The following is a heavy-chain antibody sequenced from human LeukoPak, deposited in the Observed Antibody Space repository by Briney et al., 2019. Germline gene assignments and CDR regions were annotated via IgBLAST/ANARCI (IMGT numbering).Heavy chain of an antibody. CDR1: GYTFVAYY. V-gene: IGHV1-2*02. Sequence: ASVKVSCKTSGYTFVAYYVHWVRQAPRQGLERMGWINPNSGDTNYAQKFQGRVTMTRDTSISTAYMELSRLRSDDTAVYYCARGIGYDASGLNWFDYWGQGNLVIVSS. J-gene: IGHJ5*01. CDR3: ARGIGYDASGLNWFDY. CDR2: INPNSGDT. D-gene: IGHD3-22*01.